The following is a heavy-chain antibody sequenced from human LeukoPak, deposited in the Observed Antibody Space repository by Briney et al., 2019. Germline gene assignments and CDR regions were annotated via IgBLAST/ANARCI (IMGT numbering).Heavy chain of an antibody. J-gene: IGHJ6*03. CDR2: ISGSGGST. CDR1: GFTFSSYA. CDR3: AKGSRPYVKYYYYMDV. V-gene: IGHV3-23*01. D-gene: IGHD3-16*01. Sequence: GGSLRLSCAASGFTFSSYAMSWVRQAPGKGLEWVSAISGSGGSTYYADSVKGRFTISRDNSKNTLYLQMNSLRADDTAVYYCAKGSRPYVKYYYYMDVWGKGTTVTVSS.